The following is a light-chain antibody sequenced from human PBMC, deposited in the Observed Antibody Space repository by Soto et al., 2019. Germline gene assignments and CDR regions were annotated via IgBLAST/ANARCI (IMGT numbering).Light chain of an antibody. J-gene: IGLJ2*01. CDR3: TSYTSDSSVI. V-gene: IGLV2-14*03. CDR2: DVT. CDR1: SSDIGGYRY. Sequence: QSALTQPASVSGSPGQSVTISCTGTSSDIGGYRYVSWYQQRPGKAPKLMIRDVTNRPSGVSDRFSGSKSGNTASLTISGLQAEDEADYYCTSYTSDSSVIFGGGTKVTVL.